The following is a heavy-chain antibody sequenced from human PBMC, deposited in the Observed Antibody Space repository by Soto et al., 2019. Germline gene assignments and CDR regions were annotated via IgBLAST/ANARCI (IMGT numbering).Heavy chain of an antibody. Sequence: PGESLKISCKGSGYSFTSYWISWVRQMPGKGLEWMGRIDPSDSYTNYSPSFQGHVTVSADKSISTAYLQWSSLKASDTAMYYCASLSVVGATGDAFDIWGQGTMVTVSS. D-gene: IGHD1-26*01. V-gene: IGHV5-10-1*01. CDR1: GYSFTSYW. CDR3: ASLSVVGATGDAFDI. J-gene: IGHJ3*02. CDR2: IDPSDSYT.